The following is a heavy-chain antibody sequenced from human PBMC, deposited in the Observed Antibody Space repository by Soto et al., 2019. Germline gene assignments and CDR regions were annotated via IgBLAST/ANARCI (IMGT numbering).Heavy chain of an antibody. D-gene: IGHD3-9*01. V-gene: IGHV3-33*01. CDR1: GFTFSSYG. CDR3: ARDVRYDILTGQDYYGMDV. CDR2: IWYDGSNK. J-gene: IGHJ6*02. Sequence: QVQLVESGGGVVQPGRSLRLSCAASGFTFSSYGMHWVRQAPGKGLEWVAVIWYDGSNKYYADSVKGRFTISRDNSKNXLXXQMNSLRAEDTAVYYCARDVRYDILTGQDYYGMDVWGQGTTVTVSS.